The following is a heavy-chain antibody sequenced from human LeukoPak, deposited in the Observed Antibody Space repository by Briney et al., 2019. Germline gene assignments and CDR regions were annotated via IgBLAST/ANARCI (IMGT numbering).Heavy chain of an antibody. CDR3: ARGIRDGYKNRPFDY. Sequence: PGGSLRLSCAASGFTVSSNYTSWVRQAPGKGLEWVSVIYSGGSTYYADSVKGRFTISRDNSKNTLYLQMNSLRAEDTAVYYCARGIRDGYKNRPFDYWGQGTLVTVSS. D-gene: IGHD5-24*01. J-gene: IGHJ4*02. CDR1: GFTVSSNY. CDR2: IYSGGST. V-gene: IGHV3-66*01.